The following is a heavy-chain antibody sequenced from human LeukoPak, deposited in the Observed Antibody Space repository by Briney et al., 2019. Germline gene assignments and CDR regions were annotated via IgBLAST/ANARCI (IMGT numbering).Heavy chain of an antibody. D-gene: IGHD4-11*01. CDR2: IIPILGIA. CDR1: GGTFSSYA. J-gene: IGHJ3*02. Sequence: ASVKVSCKASGGTFSSYAISWVRQAPGQGLEWMGRIIPILGIANYAQKFQGRVTITADKSTSTAYMELSSLRSEDTAVYYCARAPDYSPPRAAFDIWGQGTMVTVSS. CDR3: ARAPDYSPPRAAFDI. V-gene: IGHV1-69*04.